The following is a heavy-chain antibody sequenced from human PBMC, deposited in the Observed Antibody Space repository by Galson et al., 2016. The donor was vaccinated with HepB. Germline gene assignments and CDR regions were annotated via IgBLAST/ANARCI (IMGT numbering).Heavy chain of an antibody. J-gene: IGHJ3*02. D-gene: IGHD4-17*01. CDR2: ISYDGRDK. CDR1: GFTFSTYG. V-gene: IGHV3-30*03. Sequence: SLRLSCAASGFTFSTYGFHWVRQAPGKGLDWVAAISYDGRDKYYADSVKGRLTISRDNSRNMVYLEMNSLRPEDTAVYYCARDPYGDNDAFDIWGQGTMVSVSS. CDR3: ARDPYGDNDAFDI.